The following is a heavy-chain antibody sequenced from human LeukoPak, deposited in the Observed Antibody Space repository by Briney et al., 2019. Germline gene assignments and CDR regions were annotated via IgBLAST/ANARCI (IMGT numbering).Heavy chain of an antibody. J-gene: IGHJ1*01. CDR3: ARGRGRHYYDSSPILRTNYFQH. CDR1: GGSFSGYY. V-gene: IGHV4-34*01. D-gene: IGHD3-22*01. CDR2: INHSGST. Sequence: PSETLSLTCAVYGGSFSGYYWSWIRQPPGKGLEWIGEINHSGSTNYNPPLKSRVTISVDTSKNQFSLKLSSVTAADTAVYYCARGRGRHYYDSSPILRTNYFQHWGQGTLVTVSS.